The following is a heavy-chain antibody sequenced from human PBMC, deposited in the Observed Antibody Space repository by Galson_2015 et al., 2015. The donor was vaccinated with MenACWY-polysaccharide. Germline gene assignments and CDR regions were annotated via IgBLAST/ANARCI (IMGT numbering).Heavy chain of an antibody. Sequence: SLRLSCAASGFTFSNFWMSWVRQAPGKGLEWVANIDQDGSERYYVDSVKGRFTISRDNAKNSLFLQMNSLRGEDTAVYYCARGGHWGQGTLVTVSS. V-gene: IGHV3-7*01. CDR3: ARGGH. CDR2: IDQDGSER. J-gene: IGHJ4*02. CDR1: GFTFSNFW.